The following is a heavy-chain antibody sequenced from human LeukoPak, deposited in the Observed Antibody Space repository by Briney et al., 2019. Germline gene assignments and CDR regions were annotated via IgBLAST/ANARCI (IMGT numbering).Heavy chain of an antibody. Sequence: SETLSLTCTVSGGSISSSSYYWGWILQPPGKGLEWIGSIYYSGSTYYNPSLKSRVTISVDTSKNQFSLKLSSVTAADTAVYYCARHEPYQYYFDYWGQGTLVTVSS. CDR2: IYYSGST. V-gene: IGHV4-39*01. J-gene: IGHJ4*02. D-gene: IGHD1-14*01. CDR3: ARHEPYQYYFDY. CDR1: GGSISSSSYY.